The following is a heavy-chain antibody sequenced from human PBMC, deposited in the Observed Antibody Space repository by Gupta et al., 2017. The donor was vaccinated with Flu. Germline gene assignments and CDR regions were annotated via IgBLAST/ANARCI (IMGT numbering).Heavy chain of an antibody. CDR1: GGSFSGYY. CDR2: INHSGST. V-gene: IGHV4-34*01. D-gene: IGHD3-10*01. Sequence: QVQLQQWGAGLLKPSETLSLTCAVYGGSFSGYYWSWIRQPPGKGLEWIGEINHSGSTNYNPSLKSRVTISVDTSKNQFSLKLSSVTAAETAVYYCARGFYYGSGSYRNNWFDPWGQGTLVTVSS. CDR3: ARGFYYGSGSYRNNWFDP. J-gene: IGHJ5*02.